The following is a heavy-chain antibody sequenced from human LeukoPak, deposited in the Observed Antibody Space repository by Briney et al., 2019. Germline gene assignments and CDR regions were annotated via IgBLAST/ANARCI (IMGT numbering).Heavy chain of an antibody. Sequence: GASVKVSCKASGYTFTSYGISWVRQAPGQGLEWMGWISAYNGNTNYAQKLQGRVTMTTDTSTSTAYMELRILRSDDTAVYYCARDIACWSGYLPSTTEDNWFDPWGQGTLVTVAS. CDR1: GYTFTSYG. CDR3: ARDIACWSGYLPSTTEDNWFDP. D-gene: IGHD3-3*01. V-gene: IGHV1-18*01. CDR2: ISAYNGNT. J-gene: IGHJ5*02.